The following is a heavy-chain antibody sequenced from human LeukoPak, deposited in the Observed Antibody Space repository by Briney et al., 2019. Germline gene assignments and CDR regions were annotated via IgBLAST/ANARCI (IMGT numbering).Heavy chain of an antibody. CDR1: GGSISSFY. D-gene: IGHD3-22*01. CDR2: THSSGST. J-gene: IGHJ4*02. CDR3: ARHANSDYYDSSGLYY. V-gene: IGHV4-59*08. Sequence: SETLSLTCTVAGGSISSFYWGWIRQAPGKGVEWIGHTHSSGSTNYNPSLKSRVTISVDTSKNQFSLKLSSVTAADTAVYYCARHANSDYYDSSGLYYWGQGTLVTVSS.